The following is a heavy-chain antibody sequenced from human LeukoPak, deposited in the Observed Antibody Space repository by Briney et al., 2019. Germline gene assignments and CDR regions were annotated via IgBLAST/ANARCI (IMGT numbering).Heavy chain of an antibody. CDR1: GGSFSGYY. CDR3: ARRDYGLYFDY. J-gene: IGHJ4*02. Sequence: PSETLSLTCAVYGGSFSGYYWSWIRQPPGKGLERIGEINHSGSTNYNPSLKSRVTISVDTSKNQFSLKLSSVTAADTAVYYCARRDYGLYFDYWGQGTLVTVSS. CDR2: INHSGST. V-gene: IGHV4-34*01. D-gene: IGHD4-17*01.